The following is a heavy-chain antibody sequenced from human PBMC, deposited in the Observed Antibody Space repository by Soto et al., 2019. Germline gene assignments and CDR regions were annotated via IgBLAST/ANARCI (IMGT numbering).Heavy chain of an antibody. V-gene: IGHV2-5*02. D-gene: IGHD3-16*01. Sequence: QITLKESGPTLVKPTQTLTLTCTFSGFSLTTRGVGVGWIRQPPGNALECLALIYWDDDKRYSPSLQSRLSITKDTSKNQVVLTMTNVDPVDTATYYCAHIPNYYQYDWFDPWGQGTLVSVS. J-gene: IGHJ5*02. CDR1: GFSLTTRGVG. CDR3: AHIPNYYQYDWFDP. CDR2: IYWDDDK.